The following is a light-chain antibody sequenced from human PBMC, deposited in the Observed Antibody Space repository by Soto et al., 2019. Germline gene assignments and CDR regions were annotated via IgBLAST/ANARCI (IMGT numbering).Light chain of an antibody. CDR3: QHYNSYSAA. CDR2: KAS. V-gene: IGKV1-5*03. Sequence: DIQMTQSPSTLSGSVGDRVTITCRASQTISSWLAWYQQKPGKAPKLLIYKASTLKSGVPSRFNGSESGTEFTLTISSLQPDDFATYYCQHYNSYSAAFGQGTKVEL. CDR1: QTISSW. J-gene: IGKJ1*01.